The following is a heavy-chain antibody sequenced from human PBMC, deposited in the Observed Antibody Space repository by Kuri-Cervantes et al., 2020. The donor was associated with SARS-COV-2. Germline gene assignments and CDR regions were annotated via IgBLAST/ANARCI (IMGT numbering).Heavy chain of an antibody. V-gene: IGHV4-31*03. CDR1: GGSISSGGYY. Sequence: SETLSPTCTVSGGSISSGGYYWSWIRQHPGKGLEWIGYIYYSGSTYYNPSLKSRVTISVDTSKNQLSLKLSSVTAADTAVYYCASNLAVAGLFIAFDIWGQGTMVTVSS. CDR2: IYYSGST. J-gene: IGHJ3*02. D-gene: IGHD6-19*01. CDR3: ASNLAVAGLFIAFDI.